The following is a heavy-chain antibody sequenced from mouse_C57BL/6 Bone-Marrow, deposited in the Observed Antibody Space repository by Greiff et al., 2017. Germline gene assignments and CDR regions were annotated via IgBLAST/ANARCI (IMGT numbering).Heavy chain of an antibody. J-gene: IGHJ4*01. CDR2: IWGGGST. V-gene: IGHV2-9*01. CDR3: AKRGSGYVGYAMDY. CDR1: GFSLTSYG. D-gene: IGHD3-2*02. Sequence: VKLMESGPGLVAPSQSLSITCTVSGFSLTSYGVDWVRQPPGKGLEWLGVIWGGGSTNYNSALMSRLSISKDNSKNQVFLKMNRLHTDDTAMYYCAKRGSGYVGYAMDYWGQGTSVTVSS.